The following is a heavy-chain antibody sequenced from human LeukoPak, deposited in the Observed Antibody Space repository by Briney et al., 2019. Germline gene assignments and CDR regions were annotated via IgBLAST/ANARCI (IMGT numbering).Heavy chain of an antibody. Sequence: PGGSLRLSCTVSGITFSRYWMSWVRQAPGKGLEWVANINQDGNRENCVDSVKGRFSISRDNAKNSLFLQMHSLRAEDTAVYYCATTFPYCSDGTCALGGQGTLVTVSS. J-gene: IGHJ4*02. V-gene: IGHV3-7*01. CDR3: ATTFPYCSDGTCAL. CDR2: INQDGNRE. CDR1: GITFSRYW. D-gene: IGHD2-15*01.